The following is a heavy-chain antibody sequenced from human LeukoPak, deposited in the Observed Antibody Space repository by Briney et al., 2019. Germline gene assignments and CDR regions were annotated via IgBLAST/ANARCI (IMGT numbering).Heavy chain of an antibody. J-gene: IGHJ4*02. CDR3: ARAHYYDSSGYYYQLDY. CDR2: IKQDGSEK. Sequence: PGGSLRLSCAASGFTFSSYWMGWVRQAPGKGLEWVANIKQDGSEKYYVDSVKGRFTISRDNAKNSLYLQMNRLRAEDTAVYYCARAHYYDSSGYYYQLDYWGQGTLVTVSS. D-gene: IGHD3-22*01. CDR1: GFTFSSYW. V-gene: IGHV3-7*01.